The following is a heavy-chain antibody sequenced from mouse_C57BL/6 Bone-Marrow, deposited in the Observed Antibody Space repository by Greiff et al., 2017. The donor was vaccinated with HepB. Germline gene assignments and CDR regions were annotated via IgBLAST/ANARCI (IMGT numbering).Heavy chain of an antibody. J-gene: IGHJ4*01. CDR3: ARQNYNWDYAMGY. CDR2: ISNLAYSI. D-gene: IGHD4-1*01. V-gene: IGHV5-15*01. Sequence: EVQGVESGGGLVQPGGSLKLSCAASGFTFSDYGMAWVRQAPRKGPEWVAFISNLAYSIYYADTVKGQFTISRENAKNTLYLEMSSLRSEDTAMYYYARQNYNWDYAMGYWGQGTSVTVSS. CDR1: GFTFSDYG.